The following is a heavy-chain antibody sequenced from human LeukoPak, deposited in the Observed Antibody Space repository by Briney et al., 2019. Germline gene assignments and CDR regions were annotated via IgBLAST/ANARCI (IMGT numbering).Heavy chain of an antibody. Sequence: SETLSLTCAVYGGSFSGYYRSWIRQPPGKGLEWIGEINHSGSTNYNPSLKSRVTISVDTSKNQFSLKLSSVTAADTAVYYCARGHVYYDSSGPGPVDYWGQGTLVTVSS. V-gene: IGHV4-34*01. CDR1: GGSFSGYY. CDR3: ARGHVYYDSSGPGPVDY. J-gene: IGHJ4*02. CDR2: INHSGST. D-gene: IGHD3-22*01.